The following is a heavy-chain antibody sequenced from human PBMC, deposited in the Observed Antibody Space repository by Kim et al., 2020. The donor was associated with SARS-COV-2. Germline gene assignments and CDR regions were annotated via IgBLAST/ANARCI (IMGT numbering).Heavy chain of an antibody. CDR2: INHSGST. V-gene: IGHV4-34*01. Sequence: SETLSLTCAVYGGSFSGYYWSWIRQPPGKGLEWIGEINHSGSTNYNPSLKSRVTISVDTSKNQFSLKLSSVTAADTAVYYCARGRFVRWAAAGTWGWFDPWGQGTLVTVSS. CDR3: ARGRFVRWAAAGTWGWFDP. CDR1: GGSFSGYY. J-gene: IGHJ5*02. D-gene: IGHD6-13*01.